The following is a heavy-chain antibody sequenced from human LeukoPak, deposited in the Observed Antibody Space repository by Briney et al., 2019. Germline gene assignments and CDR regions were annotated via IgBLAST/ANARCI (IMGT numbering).Heavy chain of an antibody. CDR3: ARAREWLRFFDY. Sequence: SETLSLTCTVSGGSISSGGYYWSWIRQHPGKGLEWIGYIYYSGSTYYNPSLKSRVTISVGTSKNQFSLKLSSVTAADTAVYYCARAREWLRFFDYWGQGTLVTVSS. V-gene: IGHV4-31*03. CDR1: GGSISSGGYY. D-gene: IGHD5-12*01. J-gene: IGHJ4*02. CDR2: IYYSGST.